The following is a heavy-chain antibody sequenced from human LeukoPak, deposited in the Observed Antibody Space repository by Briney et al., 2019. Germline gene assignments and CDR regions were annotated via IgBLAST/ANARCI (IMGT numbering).Heavy chain of an antibody. CDR3: ARASEQQLVPDYYYYMDV. D-gene: IGHD6-13*01. CDR2: TNPNSGGT. V-gene: IGHV1-2*02. Sequence: ASVKVSCKASGYTFTGYYMHWVRQAPGQGLEWVGWTNPNSGGTKYAQKFQGRVTMTRDTSISTAYMELSSLRSDDTAVYYCARASEQQLVPDYYYYMDVWGKGTTVTISS. J-gene: IGHJ6*03. CDR1: GYTFTGYY.